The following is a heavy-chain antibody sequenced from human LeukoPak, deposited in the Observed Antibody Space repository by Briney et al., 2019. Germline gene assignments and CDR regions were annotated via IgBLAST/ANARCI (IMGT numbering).Heavy chain of an antibody. V-gene: IGHV3-23*01. Sequence: GGSLRLSCAASGFTFSIYWMSWVRQAPGKGLEWVSAISGSGGSTYYADSVKGRFTISRDNSKNTLYLQMNSLRAEDTAVYYCAKELLRFNYGTSYWGQGTLVTVSS. J-gene: IGHJ4*02. D-gene: IGHD5-12*01. CDR1: GFTFSIYW. CDR2: ISGSGGST. CDR3: AKELLRFNYGTSY.